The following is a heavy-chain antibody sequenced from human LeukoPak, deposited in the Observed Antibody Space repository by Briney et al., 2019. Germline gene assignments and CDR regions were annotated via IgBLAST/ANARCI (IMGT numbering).Heavy chain of an antibody. CDR3: TREKLYFDWFQADY. V-gene: IGHV3-49*03. CDR1: GFTFSDYA. D-gene: IGHD3-9*01. J-gene: IGHJ4*02. Sequence: PGRSLRLSCTASGFTFSDYAMSWFRQAPGKGLEGVGFIRNKAYGGTAEYAASVKGRFTISRDDSKTIAYLQMNSLKTEDTAAYYCTREKLYFDWFQADYWGQGTLVTVSS. CDR2: IRNKAYGGTA.